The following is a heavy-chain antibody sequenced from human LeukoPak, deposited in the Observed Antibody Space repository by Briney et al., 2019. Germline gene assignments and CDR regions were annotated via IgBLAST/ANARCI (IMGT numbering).Heavy chain of an antibody. J-gene: IGHJ4*02. D-gene: IGHD4-17*01. CDR2: INPNSGGT. CDR3: ARIKDYGDYGHFDY. Sequence: ASVKVSCKASGYTFTGYYMHWVRQAPGQGLEWMGWINPNSGGTNYAQKFQGRVTMTRDTSISTAYMELSRLRSDDTAVYYCARIKDYGDYGHFDYWGQGTLVTVSS. V-gene: IGHV1-2*02. CDR1: GYTFTGYY.